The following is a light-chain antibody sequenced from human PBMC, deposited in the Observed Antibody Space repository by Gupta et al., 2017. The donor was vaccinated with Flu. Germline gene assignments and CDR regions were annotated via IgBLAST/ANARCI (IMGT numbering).Light chain of an antibody. J-gene: IGKJ4*01. CDR2: DAD. Sequence: SSLYASVGDRVTITCLASQDIKDKLTWYKQKPGKAPKLLIYDADSPETGVTPRISGNGYGKEFTFTITSRQQEDIATYYCQQDQDLDPVTFGRGTTLEIK. CDR3: QQDQDLDPVT. V-gene: IGKV1-33*01. CDR1: QDIKDK.